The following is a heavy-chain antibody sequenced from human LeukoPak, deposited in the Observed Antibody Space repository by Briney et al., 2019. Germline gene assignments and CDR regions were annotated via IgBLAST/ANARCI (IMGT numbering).Heavy chain of an antibody. Sequence: ASVKVSCKVSGYTLTELSMHWVRQAPGKGLEWMGGFDPEDGDTIYAQKSQGRVTMTEDTSTDTAYMELSSLRSEDTAVYYCATARYCSGGSCYLEGLDYWGQGTLVTVSS. CDR3: ATARYCSGGSCYLEGLDY. D-gene: IGHD2-15*01. CDR2: FDPEDGDT. J-gene: IGHJ4*02. CDR1: GYTLTELS. V-gene: IGHV1-24*01.